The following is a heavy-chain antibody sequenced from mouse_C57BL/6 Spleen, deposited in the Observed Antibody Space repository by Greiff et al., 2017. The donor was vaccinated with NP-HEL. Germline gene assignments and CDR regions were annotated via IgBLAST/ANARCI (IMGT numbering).Heavy chain of an antibody. D-gene: IGHD1-3*01. Sequence: EVQRVESGGGLVQPGGSMKLSCVASGFTFSNYWMNWVRQSPEKGLEWVAQIRLKSDNYATHYAESVKGRFTISRDDSKSSVYLQMNNLRAEDTGIYYCTEFPYKGAYWGQGTLVTVSA. CDR2: IRLKSDNYAT. J-gene: IGHJ3*01. CDR1: GFTFSNYW. CDR3: TEFPYKGAY. V-gene: IGHV6-3*01.